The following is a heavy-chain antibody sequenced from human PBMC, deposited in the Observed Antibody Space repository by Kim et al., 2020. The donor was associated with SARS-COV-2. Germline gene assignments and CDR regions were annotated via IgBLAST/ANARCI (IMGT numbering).Heavy chain of an antibody. CDR2: TSRSSSNT. D-gene: IGHD6-13*01. CDR1: GFSFSDYY. V-gene: IGHV3-11*03. CDR3: ATYLGYSSSWCLDY. Sequence: GGSLRLSCAASGFSFSDYYMSWIRQAPGKGLEWVSYTSRSSSNTNYADSVKGRFTISRDNAKNSLYLQMNSLRAEDTAVYYCATYLGYSSSWCLDYWGQGTLVTVSS. J-gene: IGHJ4*02.